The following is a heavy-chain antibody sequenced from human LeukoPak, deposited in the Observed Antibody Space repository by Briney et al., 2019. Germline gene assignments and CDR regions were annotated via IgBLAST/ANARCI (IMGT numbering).Heavy chain of an antibody. CDR1: GFTFSSYA. Sequence: GGSLRLSCAAPGFTFSSYAMHWVRQAPGKGLEWVAVISYDGSNKYYADSVKGRFTISRDNSKNTLYLQMNSLRAEDTAVYYCARGGNSLYYYYYGMDVWGQGTTVTVSS. J-gene: IGHJ6*02. CDR3: ARGGNSLYYYYYGMDV. CDR2: ISYDGSNK. V-gene: IGHV3-30-3*01. D-gene: IGHD4-23*01.